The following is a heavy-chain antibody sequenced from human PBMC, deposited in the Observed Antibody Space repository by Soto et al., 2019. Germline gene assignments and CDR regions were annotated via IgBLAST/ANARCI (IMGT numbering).Heavy chain of an antibody. CDR1: GFTFRSFT. Sequence: ASGFTFRSFTMNWVRQAPGKGLEWVSTISSNSAYIYYTDALRGRFTISRDNAKNSLHLQMNSLRAEDTAVYYCTRDASRDSSARGWFDPWGPGTLVTVSS. V-gene: IGHV3-21*01. J-gene: IGHJ5*02. D-gene: IGHD6-13*01. CDR3: TRDASRDSSARGWFDP. CDR2: ISSNSAYI.